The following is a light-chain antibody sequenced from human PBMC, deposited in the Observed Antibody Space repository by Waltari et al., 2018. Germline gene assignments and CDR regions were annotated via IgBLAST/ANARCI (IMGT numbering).Light chain of an antibody. CDR1: QIVLSSTNSNNY. J-gene: IGKJ2*02. Sequence: DIVLTQLPASMAFSLGERATISSRSRQIVLSSTNSNNYLAWYHQRPGQPPKLLFYWASTRVSGVPDRVDGSGSGTDFTLTISSLQAEDLAVYYCQQYYTTPCTFGQGTRLEIK. V-gene: IGKV4-1*01. CDR3: QQYYTTPCT. CDR2: WAS.